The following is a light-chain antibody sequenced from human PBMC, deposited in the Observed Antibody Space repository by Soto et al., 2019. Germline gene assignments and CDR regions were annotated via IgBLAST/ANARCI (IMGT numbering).Light chain of an antibody. Sequence: DIPMTQYPSSLSASVGDRVTITCRASQSISSYLNWYQQKPGKAPKLLIYAASSLQSGVPSRFRGSGSGTDFTLTISSLQPEDFATYYCQQSYSTPRTFGQGTKVEIK. V-gene: IGKV1-39*01. CDR1: QSISSY. CDR2: AAS. CDR3: QQSYSTPRT. J-gene: IGKJ1*01.